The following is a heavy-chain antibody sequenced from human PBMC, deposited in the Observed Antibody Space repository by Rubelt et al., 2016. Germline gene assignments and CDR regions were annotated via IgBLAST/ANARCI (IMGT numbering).Heavy chain of an antibody. V-gene: IGHV3-21*01. D-gene: IGHD1-14*01. CDR3: ARDANLNDY. J-gene: IGHJ4*02. Sequence: EVQLLESGGGQVQPGGSLRLSCAASGFAFSDYSMAWVRQAPGKGLEWVSSISSHSIYLFYAASMKGRPTISRDNARKSLYLQINSLKAEDTAVYYCARDANLNDYWGQGTLVAVSS. CDR2: ISSHSIYL. CDR1: GFAFSDYS.